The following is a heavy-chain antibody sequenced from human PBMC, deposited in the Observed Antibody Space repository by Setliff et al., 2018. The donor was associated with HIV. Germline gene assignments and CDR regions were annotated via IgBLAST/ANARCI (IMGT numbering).Heavy chain of an antibody. CDR2: IEYDGSNE. Sequence: GGSLRLSCTASGFTFSNFAMHWVRQAPGKGLEWVAAIEYDGSNEYYADSVKGRFTISRDNSRYTLSLQLNSLRAEDTAVYYCARERATSFDVRTLYPREYFHHWGQGTLVTVSS. V-gene: IGHV3-30*04. CDR3: ARERATSFDVRTLYPREYFHH. CDR1: GFTFSNFA. D-gene: IGHD3-10*02. J-gene: IGHJ1*01.